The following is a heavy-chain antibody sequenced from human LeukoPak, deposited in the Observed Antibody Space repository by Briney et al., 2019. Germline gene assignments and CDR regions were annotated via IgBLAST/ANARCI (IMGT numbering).Heavy chain of an antibody. CDR3: AREVRYYYYYMDV. CDR2: IRQDGSEK. J-gene: IGHJ6*03. Sequence: GGSLRLSCAASGFTFSSYWMSWVRQAPGKGLEWVANIRQDGSEKYYVDSVKGRFTISRDNAKNSLYLQMNSLRAEDTAVYYCAREVRYYYYYMDVWGKGTTVTVSS. D-gene: IGHD3-10*01. V-gene: IGHV3-7*01. CDR1: GFTFSSYW.